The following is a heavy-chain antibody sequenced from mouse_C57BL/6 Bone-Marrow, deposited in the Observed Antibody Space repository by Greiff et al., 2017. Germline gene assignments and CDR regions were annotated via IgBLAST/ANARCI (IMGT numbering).Heavy chain of an antibody. V-gene: IGHV2-6*01. CDR3: AGRGVVGSWYFDV. D-gene: IGHD1-1*01. CDR1: GFSLTSYG. Sequence: QVQLKESGPGLVAPSPSLSITCTVSGFSLTSYGVDWVRQSPGKGLEWLGVIWGVGSTNYNSALKSRQSISKDNSKSQVFLKMNSLQTDDTAMYYCAGRGVVGSWYFDVGGTGTTVTVTS. CDR2: IWGVGST. J-gene: IGHJ1*03.